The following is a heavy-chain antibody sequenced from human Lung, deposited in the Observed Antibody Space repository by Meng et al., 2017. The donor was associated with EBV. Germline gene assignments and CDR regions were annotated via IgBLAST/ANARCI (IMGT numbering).Heavy chain of an antibody. CDR1: GGSISSVGYY. D-gene: IGHD6-6*01. CDR3: ARVVAGRYNWFDP. CDR2: IYYSGST. J-gene: IGHJ5*02. V-gene: IGHV4-31*01. Sequence: QGKPPGSGPGLGKPSQTLSPTCTVSGGSISSVGYYWSWIRQPPGKGLEWIGYIYYSGSTYYNPSLKSLVTISVDTSKNQFSLKLSSVTAADTAVYYCARVVAGRYNWFDPWGQGTLVTVSS.